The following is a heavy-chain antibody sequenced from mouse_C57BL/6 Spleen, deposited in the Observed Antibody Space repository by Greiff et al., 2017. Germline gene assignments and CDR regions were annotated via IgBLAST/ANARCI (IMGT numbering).Heavy chain of an antibody. V-gene: IGHV1-64*01. CDR1: GYTFTSYW. CDR2: IHPNSGST. D-gene: IGHD2-4*01. J-gene: IGHJ4*01. Sequence: VQLQQPGAELVKPGASVKLSCKASGYTFTSYWMHWVKQRPGQGLEWIGMIHPNSGSTNYNEKFKSKATLTVDKSSSTAYMQLSSRTSEDSAVYYCAILYYDYDGGAMDYWGQGTSGTVSS. CDR3: AILYYDYDGGAMDY.